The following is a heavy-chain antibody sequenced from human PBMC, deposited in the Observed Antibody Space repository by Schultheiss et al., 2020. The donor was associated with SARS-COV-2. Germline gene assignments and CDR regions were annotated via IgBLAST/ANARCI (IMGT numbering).Heavy chain of an antibody. V-gene: IGHV3-23*01. J-gene: IGHJ4*02. CDR3: ASDTGTFDY. CDR2: ISGSGGST. D-gene: IGHD6-13*01. CDR1: GFTFDDYA. Sequence: GGSLRLSCAASGFTFDDYAMHWVRQAPGKGLEWVSAISGSGGSTYYADSVKGRFTISRDNSKNTLYLQMNSLRAEDTAVYYCASDTGTFDYWGQGTLVTVSS.